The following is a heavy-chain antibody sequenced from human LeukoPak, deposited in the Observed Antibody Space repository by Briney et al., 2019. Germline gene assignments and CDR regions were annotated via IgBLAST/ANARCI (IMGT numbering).Heavy chain of an antibody. CDR2: ISSSGSTI. D-gene: IGHD3-10*02. Sequence: GGSLRLSYAASGFTFSSHGMSWVRQAPGKGLEWVSYISSSGSTIYYADSVKGRFTISRDNAKNSLYLQMNSLRAEDTAVYYCAELGITMIGGVWGKGTTVTISS. V-gene: IGHV3-48*04. CDR1: GFTFSSHG. CDR3: AELGITMIGGV. J-gene: IGHJ6*04.